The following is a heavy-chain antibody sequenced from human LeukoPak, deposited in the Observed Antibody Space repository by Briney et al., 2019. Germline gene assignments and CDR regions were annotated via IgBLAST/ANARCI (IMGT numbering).Heavy chain of an antibody. CDR3: ARCVHYDSSGYALYYFDY. D-gene: IGHD3-22*01. J-gene: IGHJ4*02. Sequence: SFSGHWMNWVRQHPGKGLEWIGYIYYSGSTYCNPSFKSRVTISVDTSKNQFSLKLSSVTAADTAVYYCARCVHYDSSGYALYYFDYWGQGTLVTVSS. V-gene: IGHV4-31*02. CDR1: SFSGHW. CDR2: IYYSGST.